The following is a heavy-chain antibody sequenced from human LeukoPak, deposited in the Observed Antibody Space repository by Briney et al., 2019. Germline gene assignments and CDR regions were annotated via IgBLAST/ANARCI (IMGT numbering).Heavy chain of an antibody. Sequence: GGSLRLSCAASGFIFSDYYMSWIRQPPGKGLEWISYISNTGSAIYYADSVKGRLTASRDNAKNSLYLQLNSLRAEDTAVYYCPKSRDGYNLGDFDYWGQGTLVTVSS. D-gene: IGHD5-24*01. CDR1: GFIFSDYY. V-gene: IGHV3-11*01. CDR2: ISNTGSAI. J-gene: IGHJ4*02. CDR3: PKSRDGYNLGDFDY.